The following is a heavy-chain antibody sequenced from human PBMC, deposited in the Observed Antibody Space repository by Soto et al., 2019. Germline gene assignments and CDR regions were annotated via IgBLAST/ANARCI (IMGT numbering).Heavy chain of an antibody. CDR1: GGSISSGGYY. CDR2: IYYSGST. Sequence: QVQLQESGPGLVKPSQTLSLTCTVSGGSISSGGYYWSWIRQHPGKVLEWIGYIYYSGSTYYTPSHKSRVTISVDTPKTQFSLKLSSVTAADTAVYYCARDIRDSRGYHFDYWGQGTLVTVSS. V-gene: IGHV4-31*03. D-gene: IGHD3-22*01. CDR3: ARDIRDSRGYHFDY. J-gene: IGHJ4*02.